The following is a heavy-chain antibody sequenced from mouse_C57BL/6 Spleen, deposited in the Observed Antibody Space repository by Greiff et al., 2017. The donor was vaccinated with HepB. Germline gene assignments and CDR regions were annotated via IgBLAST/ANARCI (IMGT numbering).Heavy chain of an antibody. D-gene: IGHD1-1*02. J-gene: IGHJ2*01. Sequence: DVHLVESGEGLVKPGGSLKLSCAASGFTFSSYAMSWVRQTPEKRLEWVAYISSGGDYIYYADTVKGRFTISRDNARNTLYLQMSSLKSEDTAMYYCTRGGGNLHFDYWGQGTTLTVSS. CDR2: ISSGGDYI. V-gene: IGHV5-9-1*02. CDR3: TRGGGNLHFDY. CDR1: GFTFSSYA.